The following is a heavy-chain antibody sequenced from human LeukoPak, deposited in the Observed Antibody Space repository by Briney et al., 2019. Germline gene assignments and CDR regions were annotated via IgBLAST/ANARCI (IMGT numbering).Heavy chain of an antibody. CDR3: ARSTGYAFDI. Sequence: GGSLRLSCAASGFTSSIHWMSWVRQAPGKGLEWVANIKQDGSETHYVDSVKGRFTISRDNAKNSLYLQMNSLRAEDTAVYYCARSTGYAFDIWGQGTMVTVSS. V-gene: IGHV3-7*01. J-gene: IGHJ3*02. CDR1: GFTSSIHW. D-gene: IGHD3-10*01. CDR2: IKQDGSET.